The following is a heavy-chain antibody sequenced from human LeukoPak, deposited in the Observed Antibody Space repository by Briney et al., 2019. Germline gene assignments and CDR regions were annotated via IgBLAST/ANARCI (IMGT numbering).Heavy chain of an antibody. CDR2: ISAYNGNT. V-gene: IGHV1-18*01. D-gene: IGHD5-12*01. Sequence: EASVKVSCKASGYTFTSYGISWVRQAPGQGLEWMGWISAYNGNTNYAQKLQGRVTMTTDTSTSTAYMELRSLRSDDTAVYYCARTVANYYYYYMDVWGKGTTVTVSS. CDR1: GYTFTSYG. CDR3: ARTVANYYYYYMDV. J-gene: IGHJ6*03.